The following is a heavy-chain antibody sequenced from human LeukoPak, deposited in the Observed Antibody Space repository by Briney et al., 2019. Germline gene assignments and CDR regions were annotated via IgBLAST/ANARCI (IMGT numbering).Heavy chain of an antibody. J-gene: IGHJ3*02. V-gene: IGHV3-11*04. CDR1: GFTFSDYY. CDR2: ISSSGSTI. CDR3: ARDRLTGQWLGYDAFDI. Sequence: GGSLRLSCAASGFTFSDYYMSWIRQAPGKGLEWVSYISSSGSTIYYADSVKGRFTISRDNAKNSLYLQMNSLRAEDTAVYYCARDRLTGQWLGYDAFDIWGQGTMVTVSS. D-gene: IGHD6-19*01.